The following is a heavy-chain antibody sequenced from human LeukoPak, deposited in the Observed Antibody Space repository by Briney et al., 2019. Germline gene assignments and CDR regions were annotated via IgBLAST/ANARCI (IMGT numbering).Heavy chain of an antibody. Sequence: GASVKVSCKASGGTFSSYAISWVRQAPGQGLEWMGRIIPIFGTANYAQKFQGRVTITTDESTSTAYMELSSLRSEDTAVYSCASSGPAAVTFDPWGQGTLVTVSS. CDR2: IIPIFGTA. CDR3: ASSGPAAVTFDP. D-gene: IGHD2-2*01. V-gene: IGHV1-69*05. CDR1: GGTFSSYA. J-gene: IGHJ5*02.